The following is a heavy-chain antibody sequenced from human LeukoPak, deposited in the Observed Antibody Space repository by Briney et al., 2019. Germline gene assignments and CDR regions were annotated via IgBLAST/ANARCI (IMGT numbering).Heavy chain of an antibody. D-gene: IGHD2-15*01. V-gene: IGHV1-8*01. CDR2: MNPNSGNT. CDR1: GYTFTSYD. Sequence: PGASVKVSCKASGYTFTSYDINWVRQATGQGLEWMGWMNPNSGNTGYAQKFQGRVTMTRNTSISTAYMELSSLRSEDTAVYYCARKRYCSGGSCYSWRNRFDPWGQGTLVTVSS. CDR3: ARKRYCSGGSCYSWRNRFDP. J-gene: IGHJ5*02.